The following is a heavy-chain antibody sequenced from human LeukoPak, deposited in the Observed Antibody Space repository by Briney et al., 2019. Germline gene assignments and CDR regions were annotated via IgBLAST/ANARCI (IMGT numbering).Heavy chain of an antibody. D-gene: IGHD4-17*01. CDR1: GGXISSYY. Sequence: SETLSLTCTVSGGXISSYYWSWIRQPPGKGQEWLGYISYSGSTNYNPSLKSRVTMSVDASKKQFSLKLSSVTAADTAVYYCARGSGDYGLSYFDYWGQGTLVTVSS. J-gene: IGHJ4*02. V-gene: IGHV4-59*01. CDR2: ISYSGST. CDR3: ARGSGDYGLSYFDY.